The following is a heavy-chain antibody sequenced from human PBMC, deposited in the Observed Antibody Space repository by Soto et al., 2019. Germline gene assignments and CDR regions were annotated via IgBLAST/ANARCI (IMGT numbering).Heavy chain of an antibody. V-gene: IGHV1-69*13. CDR1: GGTFSSYA. CDR2: IIPIFGTA. J-gene: IGHJ6*02. CDR3: ARDPYYDILTHRTSYYGMDV. D-gene: IGHD3-9*01. Sequence: GASVKVSCKASGGTFSSYAISWVRQAPGQGLEWMGGIIPIFGTANYAQKFQGRVTITADESTSTAYMELSSLRSEDTAVYYCARDPYYDILTHRTSYYGMDVWGQGTTVTVSS.